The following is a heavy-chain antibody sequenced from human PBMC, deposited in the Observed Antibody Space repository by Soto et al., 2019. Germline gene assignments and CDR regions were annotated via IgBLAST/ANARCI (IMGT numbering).Heavy chain of an antibody. Sequence: QVQLVESGGGVVQPGRSLRLSCAASGFTFSDHGMHWVRQAPGKGLEWVAVIWYDGSNKYYADSVEGRFTISRDTSKNTLYLQMNSLRAEDTAVYYCARGGYCGGDTCSPNDYWGQGTLVTVSS. J-gene: IGHJ4*02. CDR2: IWYDGSNK. CDR1: GFTFSDHG. D-gene: IGHD2-15*01. V-gene: IGHV3-33*01. CDR3: ARGGYCGGDTCSPNDY.